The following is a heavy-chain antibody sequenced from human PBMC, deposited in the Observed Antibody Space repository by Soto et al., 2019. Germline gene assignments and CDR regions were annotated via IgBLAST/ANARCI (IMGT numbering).Heavy chain of an antibody. CDR2: ILVGGST. V-gene: IGHV3-23*01. Sequence: GGSLRLSCAASGFTCSIYDMSWVRQAPGKGLEWVSTILVGGSTHYPDSVKGRFTISRDNSKNTVFLQMNSLTAGDTAVYYCAKATATGGGAFDIRGQGTMVTVSS. CDR3: AKATATGGGAFDI. D-gene: IGHD2-8*02. J-gene: IGHJ3*02. CDR1: GFTCSIYD.